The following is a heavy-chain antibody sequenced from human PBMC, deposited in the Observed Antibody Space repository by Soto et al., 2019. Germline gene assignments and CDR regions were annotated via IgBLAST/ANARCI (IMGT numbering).Heavy chain of an antibody. J-gene: IGHJ5*02. V-gene: IGHV3-30*18. CDR1: GFTFSSFG. CDR2: ISYDGSYK. Sequence: GGSLRLSCAASGFTFSSFGMHWVRQAPGKGLDWVAVISYDGSYKYYVDSVKGRFTISRDNSKNTLYLQMNSLRAEDTAVYYCAKDRGGGSPAWFDPWGQGTLVTVS. CDR3: AKDRGGGSPAWFDP. D-gene: IGHD2-15*01.